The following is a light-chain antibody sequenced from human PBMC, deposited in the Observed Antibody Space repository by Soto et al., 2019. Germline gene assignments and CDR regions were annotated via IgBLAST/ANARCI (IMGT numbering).Light chain of an antibody. CDR2: GAS. J-gene: IGKJ5*01. CDR1: QSVSSN. V-gene: IGKV3-15*01. CDR3: QQYNNWPIT. Sequence: EIVMTQSPATLSVSPGERATLSCRASQSVSSNLDWYQQKPGQAPWLLIYGASTRATGIPARFSGSGSGTEFTLPMSSLQSQDFAVYYCQQYNNWPITFGQETRLAIK.